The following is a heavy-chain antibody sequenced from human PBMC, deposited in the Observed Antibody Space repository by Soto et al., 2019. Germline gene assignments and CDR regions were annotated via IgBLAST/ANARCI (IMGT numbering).Heavy chain of an antibody. CDR2: ISYDGSNK. Sequence: QVQLVESGGGVVQPGRSLRLSCAASGFTFSSYGMHWVRQAPGKGLEWVAVISYDGSNKYYADSVKGRFTISRDNSKNTLYRQMNSLRAEDTAVYYCAKGGSGYSYVDPFYYWGQGTLVTVSA. J-gene: IGHJ4*02. CDR3: AKGGSGYSYVDPFYY. D-gene: IGHD5-18*01. CDR1: GFTFSSYG. V-gene: IGHV3-30*18.